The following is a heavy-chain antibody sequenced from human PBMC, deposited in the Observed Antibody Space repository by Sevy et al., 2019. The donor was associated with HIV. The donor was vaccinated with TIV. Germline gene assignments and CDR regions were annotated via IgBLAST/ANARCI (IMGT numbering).Heavy chain of an antibody. CDR1: GGSGGSISDCY. CDR2: INYSRST. CDR3: ARGGTSLFAP. Sequence: SETLSLTFSVSGGSGGSISDCYWSWIRQPPGKGLEWIGYINYSRSTKFNPSLKSRVTISVDTSKNQFSLKLTSVTAADTAVYYCARGGTSLFAPWGQGTLVTVSS. J-gene: IGHJ5*02. V-gene: IGHV4-59*01. D-gene: IGHD2-15*01.